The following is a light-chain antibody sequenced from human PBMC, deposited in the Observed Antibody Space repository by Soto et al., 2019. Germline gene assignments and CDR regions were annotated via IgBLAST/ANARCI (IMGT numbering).Light chain of an antibody. Sequence: QSALTQPASVSGSPGQSIAISCTGTFSDVGGYDFVAWYQQHPGKAPKVIIYDVNNRPSGVSNRFFGSKSGNTASLTISGLQAVAEADYYCGSYSASGSVVFGGGTKLTVL. V-gene: IGLV2-14*01. J-gene: IGLJ2*01. CDR1: FSDVGGYDF. CDR2: DVN. CDR3: GSYSASGSVV.